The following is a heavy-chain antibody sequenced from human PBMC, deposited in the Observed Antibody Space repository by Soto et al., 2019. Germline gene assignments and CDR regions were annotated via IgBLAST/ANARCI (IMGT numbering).Heavy chain of an antibody. J-gene: IGHJ5*02. CDR1: GGTFSSYA. D-gene: IGHD2-2*02. V-gene: IGHV1-69*01. CDR3: ARDFADCISTGCYRLNWFDP. CDR2: IIPIFGTA. Sequence: QVQLVQSGAEVKKPGSSVKVSCKASGGTFSSYAISWVRQAPGQGLEGLGGIIPIFGTANYGKKFQGGVTITADESTCIAYMDLSSLRSEATAVYYCARDFADCISTGCYRLNWFDPWGQGTLVTVSS.